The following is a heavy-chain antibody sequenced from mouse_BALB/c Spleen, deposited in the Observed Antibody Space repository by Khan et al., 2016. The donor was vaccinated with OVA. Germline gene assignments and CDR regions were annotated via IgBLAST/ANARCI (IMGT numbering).Heavy chain of an antibody. D-gene: IGHD1-3*01. CDR2: ISTYYGDA. Sequence: QVQLQQSGAELVRPGVSVKISCKGSGYTFTDFAMHWVKQSHAKSLEWLGVISTYYGDADYNQKFRGKATMTVDKSSSTAYMELARLTSEDSVIYYCVRGSGKSRFAYWGQGTLVTVSA. J-gene: IGHJ3*01. V-gene: IGHV1S137*01. CDR1: GYTFTDFA. CDR3: VRGSGKSRFAY.